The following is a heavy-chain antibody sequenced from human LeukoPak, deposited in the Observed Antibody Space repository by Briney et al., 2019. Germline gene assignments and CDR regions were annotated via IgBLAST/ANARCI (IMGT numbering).Heavy chain of an antibody. CDR3: ARMMTTVTTAFDY. V-gene: IGHV3-74*01. CDR2: INTDGSST. D-gene: IGHD4-17*01. J-gene: IGHJ4*02. CDR1: GFTFISYW. Sequence: GGCLRLSCAASGFTFISYWMHWVRQAPGKGLVWVSRINTDGSSTSYADSVKGRFTISRDNAKNTLYLQMNSLRAEDTAVYYCARMMTTVTTAFDYWGQGTLVTVSS.